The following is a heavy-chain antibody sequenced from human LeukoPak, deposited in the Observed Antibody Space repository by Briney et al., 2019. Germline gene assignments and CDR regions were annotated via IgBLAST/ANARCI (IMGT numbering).Heavy chain of an antibody. CDR3: AKQLGYCSDGSCYFPY. J-gene: IGHJ4*02. CDR1: GFTFSSYA. V-gene: IGHV3-23*01. CDR2: ISGCGGST. D-gene: IGHD2-15*01. Sequence: GGSLRFSCAASGFTFSSYAMSWVRQAPGKGLEWVSAISGCGGSTYYADSVQGRFTISRDNSKSTLCLQMNSLRAEDTAVYYCAKQLGYCSDGSCYFPYWGQGTLVTVSS.